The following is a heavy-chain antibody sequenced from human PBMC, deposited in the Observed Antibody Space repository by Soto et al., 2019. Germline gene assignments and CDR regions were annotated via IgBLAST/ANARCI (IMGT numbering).Heavy chain of an antibody. J-gene: IGHJ4*02. D-gene: IGHD3-22*01. CDR2: IDPSDSQT. V-gene: IGHV5-10-1*01. CDR3: ARQVYDSDTGPNFQYYFDS. Sequence: GESLKISCKGSGYSFAVYWITWVRQKPGKGLEWMGRIDPSDSQTYYSPSFRGHVTISVTKSITTVFLQWSSLRASDTAMYYCARQVYDSDTGPNFQYYFDSWGQGTPVTVSS. CDR1: GYSFAVYW.